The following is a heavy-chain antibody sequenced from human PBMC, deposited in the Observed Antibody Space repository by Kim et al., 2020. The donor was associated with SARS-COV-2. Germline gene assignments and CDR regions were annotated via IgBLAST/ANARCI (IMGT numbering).Heavy chain of an antibody. CDR2: IWLDGSNR. Sequence: GGSLRLSCAASGFTFSSYGMHWVRLAPGKGLEWVAVIWLDGSNRYFADSVKGRFTISRDNSKNTLYLQMNSLRTVDTAVYYCGRGRGSYNYYMDVWGKGTTVTVSS. V-gene: IGHV3-33*01. CDR1: GFTFSSYG. J-gene: IGHJ6*03. D-gene: IGHD3-10*01. CDR3: GRGRGSYNYYMDV.